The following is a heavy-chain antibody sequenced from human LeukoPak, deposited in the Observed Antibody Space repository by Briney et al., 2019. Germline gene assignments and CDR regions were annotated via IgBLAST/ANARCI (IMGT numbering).Heavy chain of an antibody. CDR1: GFTFSSYA. Sequence: PGGSLRLSCAASGFTFSSYAMSWVRQAPGKGLEWVSAISGSGGSTYYADSVKGRFTIFRDNSKNTLYLQMNSLRAEDTAVYYCAKDAVRFLEFIGTSYFDHWGQGTLVTVCS. V-gene: IGHV3-23*01. CDR3: AKDAVRFLEFIGTSYFDH. D-gene: IGHD3-3*01. CDR2: ISGSGGST. J-gene: IGHJ4*02.